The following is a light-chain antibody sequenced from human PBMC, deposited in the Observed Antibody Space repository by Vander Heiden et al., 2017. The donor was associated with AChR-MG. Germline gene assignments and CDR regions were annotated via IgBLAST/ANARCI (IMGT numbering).Light chain of an antibody. Sequence: ETTLTQSPAFMSAAPGEKVNIPCKASQDIEDDVNWYQQKPGQAPIFINQEATSLVPGVSPRFRGSGYGTDFTLTINDVHSEDAAFFFCLQHSNFPLTFGQGTKLDIK. CDR2: EAT. J-gene: IGKJ2*01. CDR3: LQHSNFPLT. V-gene: IGKV5-2*01. CDR1: QDIEDD.